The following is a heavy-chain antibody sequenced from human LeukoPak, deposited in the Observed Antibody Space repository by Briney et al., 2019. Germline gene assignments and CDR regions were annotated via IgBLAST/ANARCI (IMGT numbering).Heavy chain of an antibody. D-gene: IGHD1-14*01. Sequence: LETLSLTCTVSGGSISSYYWSWIRQPPGKGLEWIGYIYYSGSTNYNPSLKSRVTISVDTSKNQFSLKLSSVTAADTAVYYCARRGKEEPIDYWGQGTLVTVSS. CDR2: IYYSGST. CDR1: GGSISSYY. CDR3: ARRGKEEPIDY. V-gene: IGHV4-59*01. J-gene: IGHJ4*02.